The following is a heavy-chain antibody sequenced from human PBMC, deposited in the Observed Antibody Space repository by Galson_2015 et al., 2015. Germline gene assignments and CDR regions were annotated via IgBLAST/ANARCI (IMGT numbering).Heavy chain of an antibody. CDR3: AKDGYCTSTSCYPHHFDS. V-gene: IGHV3-30*18. CDR2: ISNDGSNK. Sequence: SLRLSCAASGFTFSYYGMHWVRQAPGKGLEWVAVISNDGSNKYYADSVKGRFTISRDNSKNTLYLQMNSLRPEDTAVYYCAKDGYCTSTSCYPHHFDSWGQGTLVTVSS. CDR1: GFTFSYYG. J-gene: IGHJ4*02. D-gene: IGHD2-2*03.